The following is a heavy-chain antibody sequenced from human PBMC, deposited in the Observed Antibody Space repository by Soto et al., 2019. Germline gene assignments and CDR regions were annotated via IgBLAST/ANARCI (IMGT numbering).Heavy chain of an antibody. CDR2: ISGSGGST. CDR3: AKDSPYDFWSGYYLPYNWFDP. Sequence: GGSLRLSCAASGFTFSSYAMSWVRQAPGKGLEWVSAISGSGGSTYYADSVKGRFTISRDNSRNTLYLQMNSLRAEDTAVYYCAKDSPYDFWSGYYLPYNWFDPWGQVTLVTVGS. V-gene: IGHV3-23*01. J-gene: IGHJ5*02. CDR1: GFTFSSYA. D-gene: IGHD3-3*01.